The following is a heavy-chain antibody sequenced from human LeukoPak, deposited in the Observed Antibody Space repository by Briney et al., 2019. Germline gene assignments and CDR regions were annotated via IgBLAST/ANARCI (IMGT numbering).Heavy chain of an antibody. V-gene: IGHV4-39*01. D-gene: IGHD3-3*01. CDR2: IYYSGST. CDR1: GGSISSSSYY. CDR3: ARRVTGNFWSGYYLDY. J-gene: IGHJ4*02. Sequence: SETLSLTCTVSGGSISSSSYYWGWIRQPPGKGLEWIGSIYYSGSTYYNPSLKSRVTISVDTSKNQFSLKLSSVTAADTAVYYCARRVTGNFWSGYYLDYWGQGTLVTVPS.